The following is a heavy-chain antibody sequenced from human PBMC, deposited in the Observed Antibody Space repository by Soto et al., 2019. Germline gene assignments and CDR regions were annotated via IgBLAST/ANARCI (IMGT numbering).Heavy chain of an antibody. CDR1: GGSISSYY. Sequence: NPSETLSLTCTVSGGSISSYYWSWIRQPPGKGLEWIGYIYYSGSTNYNPSLKSRVTISVDTSKNQFSLKLSSVTAADTAVYYCARDKGNYYDSSGSFDYWGQGTLVTVSS. V-gene: IGHV4-59*01. J-gene: IGHJ4*02. D-gene: IGHD3-22*01. CDR2: IYYSGST. CDR3: ARDKGNYYDSSGSFDY.